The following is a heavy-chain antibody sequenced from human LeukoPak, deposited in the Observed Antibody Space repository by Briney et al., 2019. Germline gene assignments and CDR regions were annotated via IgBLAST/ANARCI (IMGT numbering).Heavy chain of an antibody. CDR1: GGSISSGSYY. J-gene: IGHJ4*02. CDR3: ARDGASEGATTIDY. Sequence: PSETLPLTCTVSGGSISSGSYYWSWIRQPAGKGLEWIGRIYTSGSTNYNPSLKSRVTISVDTSKNQFSLKLSSVTAADTAVYYCARDGASEGATTIDYWGQGTLVTVSS. CDR2: IYTSGST. D-gene: IGHD1-26*01. V-gene: IGHV4-61*02.